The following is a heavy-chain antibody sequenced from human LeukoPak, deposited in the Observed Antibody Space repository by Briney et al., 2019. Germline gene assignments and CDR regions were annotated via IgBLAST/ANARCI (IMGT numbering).Heavy chain of an antibody. CDR3: ARPYYDFWSGYHDAFDI. J-gene: IGHJ3*02. CDR2: INPNSGGT. CDR1: GYTFTGYY. Sequence: ASVKVSCKASGYTFTGYYMHWVRQAPGQGLEWMGWINPNSGGTNYAQKFQGRVTMTRDTSISTAYMELSRLRSDDTAVYYCARPYYDFWSGYHDAFDIWGQGTMVTVSS. D-gene: IGHD3-3*01. V-gene: IGHV1-2*02.